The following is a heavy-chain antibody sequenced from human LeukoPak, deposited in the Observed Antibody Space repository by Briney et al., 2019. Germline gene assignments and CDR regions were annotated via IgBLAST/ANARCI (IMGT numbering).Heavy chain of an antibody. CDR2: IYSGGST. D-gene: IGHD2-15*01. Sequence: PGGSLRLSCAASGFTVSSNYMTWVRQAPGKGLEWVSVIYSGGSTYYADSVEGRFTISRDNSKNTLYLQMINLRAEDTAVYYCARGGYCSGGSCYSLYFDLWGRGTLVTVSS. CDR3: ARGGYCSGGSCYSLYFDL. V-gene: IGHV3-53*01. J-gene: IGHJ2*01. CDR1: GFTVSSNY.